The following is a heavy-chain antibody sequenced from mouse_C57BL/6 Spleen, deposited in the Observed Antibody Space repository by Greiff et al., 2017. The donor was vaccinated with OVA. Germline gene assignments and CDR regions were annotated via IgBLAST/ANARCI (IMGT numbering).Heavy chain of an antibody. CDR1: GYTFTSYW. CDR2: IYPGSGST. V-gene: IGHV1-55*01. J-gene: IGHJ3*01. Sequence: VQLQQPGAELVKPGASVKMSCKASGYTFTSYWITWVKQRPGQGLEWIGDIYPGSGSTNYNEKFKSKATLTVDTSSSTAYMQLSSLTSEDSAVYYCARSAYYGSSYDGAWLAYWGQGTLVTVSA. CDR3: ARSAYYGSSYDGAWLAY. D-gene: IGHD1-1*01.